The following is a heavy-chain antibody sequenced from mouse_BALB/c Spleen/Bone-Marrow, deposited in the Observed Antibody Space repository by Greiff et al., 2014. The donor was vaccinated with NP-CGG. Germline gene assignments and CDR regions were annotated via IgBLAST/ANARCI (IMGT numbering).Heavy chain of an antibody. Sequence: EVKLLESGGGLVQPGGSLKLSCAASGFDFSRYWMSWVRQAPGKGLQWIGEINPESNTINYTPSLKDKFIISRDNAKNTLYLQMSKVRSEDTALYCCARLGYYGWFAYWGQGTLATVSA. CDR1: GFDFSRYW. J-gene: IGHJ3*01. CDR2: INPESNTI. V-gene: IGHV4-1*02. D-gene: IGHD1-1*01. CDR3: ARLGYYGWFAY.